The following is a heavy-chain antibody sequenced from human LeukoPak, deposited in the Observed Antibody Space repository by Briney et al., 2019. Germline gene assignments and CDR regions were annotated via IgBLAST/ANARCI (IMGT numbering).Heavy chain of an antibody. V-gene: IGHV1-18*01. CDR2: ISAYNGNT. Sequence: GASVKVSCKASGYTFTSYDFSWVRQAPGQGLEWMGWISAYNGNTNYAQKLQGRVTMTTDTSTSTAYMELRSLRSDDTAVYYCARGGDILTGLPRGWFDPWGQGTLVTVSS. J-gene: IGHJ5*02. CDR1: GYTFTSYD. D-gene: IGHD3-9*01. CDR3: ARGGDILTGLPRGWFDP.